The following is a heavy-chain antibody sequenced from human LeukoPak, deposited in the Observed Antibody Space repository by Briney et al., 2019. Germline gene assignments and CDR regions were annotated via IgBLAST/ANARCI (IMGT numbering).Heavy chain of an antibody. V-gene: IGHV3-30*01. D-gene: IGHD6-13*01. CDR2: ISYDGSNK. Sequence: GGSLRLSCAASGFTFSSYAMHWVRQAPGKGLEWVAVISYDGSNKYYADSVKGRFIISRDNSKNTLYLQMNSLRAEDTAVYYCARDPGVAAAGIFGPDYYYYMDVWGKGTTVTVSS. J-gene: IGHJ6*03. CDR3: ARDPGVAAAGIFGPDYYYYMDV. CDR1: GFTFSSYA.